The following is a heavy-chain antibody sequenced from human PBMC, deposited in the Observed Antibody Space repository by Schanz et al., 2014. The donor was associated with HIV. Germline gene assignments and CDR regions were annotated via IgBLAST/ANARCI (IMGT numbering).Heavy chain of an antibody. J-gene: IGHJ6*02. V-gene: IGHV3-33*06. CDR2: IWNDGRNK. Sequence: QVQLVESGGGVVQPGRSLRLSCAASGFTFSSYGMHWVRQAPGKGLEWVAVIWNDGRNKYYADSVKGRFTISRDNSKNTLYLQMNSLRAEDTAVYYCVKDQGYDFWSGYYNYFGMDVWGQGTTVTVSS. D-gene: IGHD3-3*01. CDR1: GFTFSSYG. CDR3: VKDQGYDFWSGYYNYFGMDV.